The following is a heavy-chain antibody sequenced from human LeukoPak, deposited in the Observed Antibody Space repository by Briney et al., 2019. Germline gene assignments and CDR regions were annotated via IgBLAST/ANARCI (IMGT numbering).Heavy chain of an antibody. D-gene: IGHD2-2*01. CDR3: ARGGSYCSSTRCYDTLGYFDL. CDR1: GFTFSSYW. Sequence: GGSLRLSCAASGFTFSSYWMSWVRQAPGKGLEWVANIKQDGSEKYYVDSVKGRFTISRDNAKNSLYLQMNSLRAEDTAVYYCARGGSYCSSTRCYDTLGYFDLWGRGTLVTVSS. V-gene: IGHV3-7*01. J-gene: IGHJ2*01. CDR2: IKQDGSEK.